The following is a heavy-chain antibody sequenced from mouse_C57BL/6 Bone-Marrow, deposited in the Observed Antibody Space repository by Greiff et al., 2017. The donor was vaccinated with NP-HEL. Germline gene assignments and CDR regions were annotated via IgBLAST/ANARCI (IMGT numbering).Heavy chain of an antibody. CDR3: ARRLPYWYFDV. V-gene: IGHV1-81*01. D-gene: IGHD5-5*01. J-gene: IGHJ1*03. CDR1: GYTFTSYG. Sequence: LQESGAELARPGASVKLSCKASGYTFTSYGISWVKQRTGQGLEWIGEIYPRSGNTYYNEKFKGKATLTADKSSSTAYMELRSLTSEDSAVYFCARRLPYWYFDVWGTGTTVTVSS. CDR2: IYPRSGNT.